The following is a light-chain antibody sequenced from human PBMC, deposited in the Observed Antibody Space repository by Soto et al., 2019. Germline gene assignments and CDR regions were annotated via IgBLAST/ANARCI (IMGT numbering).Light chain of an antibody. CDR2: AAS. Sequence: DIQMTQSPSSLSASVGDRVTITCRASQTISSYLNWYQQKPGKAPKLLIYAASSLQSGVPSRFSGSGSGTDFTLTISSLQPEDFATYYCQQSHSIPYTLGQGTKLEI. V-gene: IGKV1-39*01. CDR3: QQSHSIPYT. J-gene: IGKJ2*01. CDR1: QTISSY.